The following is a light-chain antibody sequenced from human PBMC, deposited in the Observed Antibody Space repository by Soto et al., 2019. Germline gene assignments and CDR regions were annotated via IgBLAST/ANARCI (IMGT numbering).Light chain of an antibody. V-gene: IGLV2-14*03. CDR2: DVT. J-gene: IGLJ2*01. CDR1: SSDITYYNY. Sequence: QSVLTQPASVSGSPGQSITISCTGTSSDITYYNYVSWYQQHPGKAPKLMIYDVTNRPSGVSNRFSGSKSGNTAPLTISGLQAEDEAYYYCSSFTTSTAFVVFGGGTKLTVL. CDR3: SSFTTSTAFVV.